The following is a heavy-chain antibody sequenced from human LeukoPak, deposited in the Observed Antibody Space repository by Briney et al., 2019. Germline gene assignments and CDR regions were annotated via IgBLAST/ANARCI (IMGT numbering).Heavy chain of an antibody. Sequence: SETLSLTCAVYGGSFSGYYWSWIRQPPGKGLEWIGEINHSGSTNYNPSLKSRVTISVDTSKNRFSLKLSSVTAADTAVYYCARGLSSGMDVWGKGTTVTVSS. CDR1: GGSFSGYY. CDR2: INHSGST. V-gene: IGHV4-34*01. CDR3: ARGLSSGMDV. J-gene: IGHJ6*04.